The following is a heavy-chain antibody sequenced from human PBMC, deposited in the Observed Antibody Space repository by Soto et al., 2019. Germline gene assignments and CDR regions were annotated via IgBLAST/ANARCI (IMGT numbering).Heavy chain of an antibody. V-gene: IGHV1-69*06. CDR3: ARRHSGGFFRLLDS. CDR2: TGSGTGPG. Sequence: SVKVSCKASGGSLSTNPISWVRQAPGQGLEWMGGTGSGTGPGNHAQKFQGRLTVTADKSTSTVYMELTNLSSEDTAVYYCARRHSGGFFRLLDSWGQGTLVTVSS. D-gene: IGHD2-15*01. J-gene: IGHJ4*02. CDR1: GGSLSTNP.